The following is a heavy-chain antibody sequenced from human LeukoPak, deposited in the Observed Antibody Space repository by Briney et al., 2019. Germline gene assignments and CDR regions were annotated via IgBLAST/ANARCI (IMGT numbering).Heavy chain of an antibody. J-gene: IGHJ4*02. V-gene: IGHV3-30*04. CDR3: ARGPTLLRFLECDY. D-gene: IGHD3-3*01. Sequence: PGGSLRLSCAASGFTFSSYAMHWVRQAPGKGLEWVAVISYDGSNKYYADSVKGRFTISRDNPKNTLYLQMNSLRAEDTAVYYCARGPTLLRFLECDYWGQGTLVTVSS. CDR2: ISYDGSNK. CDR1: GFTFSSYA.